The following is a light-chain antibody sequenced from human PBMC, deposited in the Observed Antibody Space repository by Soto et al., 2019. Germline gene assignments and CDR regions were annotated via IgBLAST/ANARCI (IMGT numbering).Light chain of an antibody. CDR3: IAYTSSSTLYVV. Sequence: QSALTQPASVSGSPGQSITISCTGTSSDVGGYNYVSWYQQHPGKAPKLMIYDVSNRPSGVSNRFSGSKSGNTASLTISGLQAEDGAEYSCIAYTSSSTLYVVFGGGTKLPVL. V-gene: IGLV2-14*01. CDR1: SSDVGGYNY. J-gene: IGLJ2*01. CDR2: DVS.